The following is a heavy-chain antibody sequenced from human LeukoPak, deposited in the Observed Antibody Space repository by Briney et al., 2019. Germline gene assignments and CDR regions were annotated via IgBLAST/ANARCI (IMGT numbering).Heavy chain of an antibody. Sequence: GGSLRLSCAASGFTFSSYSMNWVRQAPGKGLEWVSSISSSSSYIYYADSVKGRFTISRDNAKNSLYLQMNSLRAEDTAVYYCARGSITGTKDFQHWGQGTLVTVSS. CDR2: ISSSSSYI. J-gene: IGHJ1*01. CDR1: GFTFSSYS. V-gene: IGHV3-21*01. D-gene: IGHD1-7*01. CDR3: ARGSITGTKDFQH.